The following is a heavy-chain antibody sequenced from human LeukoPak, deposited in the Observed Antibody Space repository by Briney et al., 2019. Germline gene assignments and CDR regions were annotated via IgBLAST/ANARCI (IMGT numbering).Heavy chain of an antibody. D-gene: IGHD5-18*01. CDR3: ARPLRGYSYGYIDY. CDR1: GFTFSSYS. CDR2: ISSGSSTI. V-gene: IGHV3-48*01. J-gene: IGHJ4*02. Sequence: GGSLRLSCAASGFTFSSYSMNWVRQAPGKGLEWVSYISSGSSTIYYADSVKGRFTISRDNAKNSLYLKMNSLSAEDTAVYYCARPLRGYSYGYIDYWGQGTLVTVSS.